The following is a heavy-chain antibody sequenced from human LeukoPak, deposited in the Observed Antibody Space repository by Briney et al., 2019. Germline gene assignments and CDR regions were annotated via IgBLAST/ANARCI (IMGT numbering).Heavy chain of an antibody. V-gene: IGHV3-7*04. CDR2: IKHDGSDK. Sequence: GGSLRLSCAASGFTFSSYAMSWVRQGPGKGLEWVANIKHDGSDKYNVDSVRGRFTISRDNAKNSLYLQMNSLRVEDTAVYYCARGATSYDYWGQGTLVTVSS. CDR3: ARGATSYDY. J-gene: IGHJ4*02. CDR1: GFTFSSYA.